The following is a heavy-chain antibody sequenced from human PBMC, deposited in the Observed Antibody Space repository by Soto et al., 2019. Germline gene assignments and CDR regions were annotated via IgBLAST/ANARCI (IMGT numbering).Heavy chain of an antibody. CDR2: IYPGDSDT. CDR1: GYSFTTYW. J-gene: IGHJ6*02. V-gene: IGHV5-51*01. CDR3: ARSRRGAYSSGWYSPSGYYNYGIDV. D-gene: IGHD6-19*01. Sequence: PGASLKISCKASGYSFTTYWIGCVRQMPGKGLEWMGIIYPGDSDTKYSPSLQGQVSISADTSISTAYLQWTSLKASDTAMYYCARSRRGAYSSGWYSPSGYYNYGIDVWGQGTKVTVSS.